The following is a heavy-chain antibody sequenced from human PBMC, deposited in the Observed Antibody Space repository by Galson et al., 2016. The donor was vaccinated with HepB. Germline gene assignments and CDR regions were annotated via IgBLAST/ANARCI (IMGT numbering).Heavy chain of an antibody. CDR2: ISYDASNR. Sequence: SLRLSCAASGFNFRTYGMHWVRQAPGKGLEWVAVISYDASNRIYIDSVKGRFTISRDNSKNILELQMNSLRADDTAVYYCAKASGNYPYWYFDLWGRGTLVTVSS. CDR3: AKASGNYPYWYFDL. J-gene: IGHJ2*01. CDR1: GFNFRTYG. D-gene: IGHD1-26*01. V-gene: IGHV3-30*18.